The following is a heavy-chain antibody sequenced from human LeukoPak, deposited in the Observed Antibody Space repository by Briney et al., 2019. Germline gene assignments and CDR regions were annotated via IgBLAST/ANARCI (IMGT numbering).Heavy chain of an antibody. CDR3: AKEEGILTGYYPFDY. CDR2: ISGSGGST. D-gene: IGHD3-9*01. Sequence: GGSLRLSCAASGFTFSSYAMSWVRQAPGKGLEWVSGISGSGGSTYYADSVKGRFTISRDNSKNTLYLQMNSLRAEDTAVYYCAKEEGILTGYYPFDYWGQGTLVTVSS. CDR1: GFTFSSYA. V-gene: IGHV3-23*01. J-gene: IGHJ4*02.